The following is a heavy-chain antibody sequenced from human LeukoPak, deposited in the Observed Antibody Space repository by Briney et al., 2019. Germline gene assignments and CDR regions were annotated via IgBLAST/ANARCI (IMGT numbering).Heavy chain of an antibody. Sequence: PSETLSLTCTVSSYSISSGYYWGWIRQPPGKGLEWIGSIYHSGSTYYNPSLKSRVTISVDTSKNQFSLKLSSVTAADTAVYYCARGLRIAAAGNNWFDPWGQGTLVTVSS. CDR3: ARGLRIAAAGNNWFDP. D-gene: IGHD6-13*01. J-gene: IGHJ5*02. CDR1: SYSISSGYY. V-gene: IGHV4-38-2*02. CDR2: IYHSGST.